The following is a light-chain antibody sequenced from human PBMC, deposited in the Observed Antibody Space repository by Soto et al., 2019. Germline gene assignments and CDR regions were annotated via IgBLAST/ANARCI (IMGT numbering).Light chain of an antibody. CDR1: QSVTKS. Sequence: EIVLTQSPGTLSLSPGERATLSCRASQSVTKSLAWYQQKPGQAPRLLIYGASSRATGIPDRFSGSGSGTDFTLTISRLEPEDFAVYYFQQYGGSPRTFGQGTKVE. CDR2: GAS. CDR3: QQYGGSPRT. J-gene: IGKJ1*01. V-gene: IGKV3-20*01.